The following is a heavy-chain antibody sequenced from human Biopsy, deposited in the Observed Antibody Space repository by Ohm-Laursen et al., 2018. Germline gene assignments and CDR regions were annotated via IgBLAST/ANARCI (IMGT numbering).Heavy chain of an antibody. J-gene: IGHJ5*01. V-gene: IGHV3-21*01. CDR3: AREQRALCVVGRWFDS. CDR2: ITSGSSYI. D-gene: IGHD2-21*01. Sequence: SLRLSCAASGFTFTGFSMDWVRQAPGKGLEWVATITSGSSYIYYADSVKGRFTISTDNPKNSLYLQMNSLRADDSAVYFCAREQRALCVVGRWFDSWGQGTLVIVSS. CDR1: GFTFTGFS.